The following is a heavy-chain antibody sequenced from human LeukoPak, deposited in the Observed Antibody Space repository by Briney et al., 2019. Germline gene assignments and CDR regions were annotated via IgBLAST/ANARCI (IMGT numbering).Heavy chain of an antibody. CDR3: AREWFLDY. Sequence: TGGSLRLSYAASGFTFSSYSVNWARQTPGKGLEWVSSISSSSSYIYYADSVKGRFTISRDNAKNSLYLQMNSLRAEDTAVYYCAREWFLDYWGQGTLVTVSS. CDR1: GFTFSSYS. CDR2: ISSSSSYI. J-gene: IGHJ4*01. V-gene: IGHV3-21*01. D-gene: IGHD3-22*01.